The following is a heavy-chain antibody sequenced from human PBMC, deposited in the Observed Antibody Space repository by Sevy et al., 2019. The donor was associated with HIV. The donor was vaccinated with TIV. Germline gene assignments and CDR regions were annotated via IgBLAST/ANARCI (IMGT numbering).Heavy chain of an antibody. Sequence: ASVKVSCKASGGTFSSYAISWVRQAPGQGLEWMGGIIPIFGTANYAQKFQGRVTITADESTSTAYMELSSLRSEDTAVYYCARSVSGSYRYDAFDIWGQGTMVTVSS. CDR2: IIPIFGTA. V-gene: IGHV1-69*13. D-gene: IGHD3-16*02. CDR1: GGTFSSYA. CDR3: ARSVSGSYRYDAFDI. J-gene: IGHJ3*02.